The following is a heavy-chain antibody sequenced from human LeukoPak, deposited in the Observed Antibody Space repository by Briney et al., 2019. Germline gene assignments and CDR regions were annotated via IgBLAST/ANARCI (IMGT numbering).Heavy chain of an antibody. Sequence: QPGGSLRLSCAASGFTFSSYAMSWVRQAPGKGLEWVSAISCSGGSTYYADSVKGRFTISRDNSKNTLYLQMNSLRAEDTAVYYCARVGNYYDSSGYSTAAYYFDYWGQGTLVTVSS. CDR3: ARVGNYYDSSGYSTAAYYFDY. CDR2: ISCSGGST. J-gene: IGHJ4*02. V-gene: IGHV3-23*01. D-gene: IGHD3-22*01. CDR1: GFTFSSYA.